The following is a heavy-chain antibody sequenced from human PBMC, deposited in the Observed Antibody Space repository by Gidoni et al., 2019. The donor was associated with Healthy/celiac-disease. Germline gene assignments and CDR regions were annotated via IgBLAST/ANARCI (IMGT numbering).Heavy chain of an antibody. CDR2: IYSSGRT. V-gene: IGHV4-39*01. D-gene: IGHD3-10*01. J-gene: IGHJ6*03. CDR3: ARKALGVRGVIITYYYIDV. CDR1: GCSISSSSYY. Sequence: QLQLQESGPGLVKPSETLSLTCPVPGCSISSSSYYWGWIRQPPGKGLEWIGSIYSSGRTYYNRSHKSRVTISVEKSKNQFSLKLSSVTAAETAVYDCARKALGVRGVIITYYYIDVWGKGTTVTVSS.